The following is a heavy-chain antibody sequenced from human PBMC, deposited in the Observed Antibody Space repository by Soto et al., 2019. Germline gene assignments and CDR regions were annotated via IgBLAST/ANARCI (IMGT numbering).Heavy chain of an antibody. Sequence: EVQLVESGRGLVQPGGSLRLSCAASGFTFSSYSMNWVRQAPGKGLEWVSYISSSSSTIYYADSVKGRFTISRDNAKNSLYLQMNSLRYEDTAVYYCAREDYYDSSGYYDFWGQGTLVTVSS. CDR3: AREDYYDSSGYYDF. CDR1: GFTFSSYS. V-gene: IGHV3-48*02. J-gene: IGHJ4*02. D-gene: IGHD3-22*01. CDR2: ISSSSSTI.